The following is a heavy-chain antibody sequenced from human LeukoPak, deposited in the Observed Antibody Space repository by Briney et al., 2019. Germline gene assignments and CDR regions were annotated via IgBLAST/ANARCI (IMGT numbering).Heavy chain of an antibody. J-gene: IGHJ4*02. CDR1: GASMSDYY. CDR2: IYYTGST. D-gene: IGHD3-9*01. Sequence: SETLSLTCTVSGASMSDYYWSWIRQPPGKGLEWIGYIYYTGSTNYNPSLKSRVTMSVDTSKNQISLKLSSVAAADSAVYYCVRRVRYFGQNDYWGQGTLVTVSS. CDR3: VRRVRYFGQNDY. V-gene: IGHV4-59*08.